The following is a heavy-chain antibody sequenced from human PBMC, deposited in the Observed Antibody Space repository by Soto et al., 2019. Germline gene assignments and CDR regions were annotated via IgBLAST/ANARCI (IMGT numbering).Heavy chain of an antibody. CDR3: AKPRGVSS. J-gene: IGHJ5*02. Sequence: EVQLLESGGGLVQPGGSLRFSCAASGFTFSTYAMNWVRQAPGKGLEWVSVISGSGGSTYYADSVKGRFTISRDNSKNTVYLQMNSLRAEDTAIYYCAKPRGVSSWGQGTLVTVSS. CDR2: ISGSGGST. V-gene: IGHV3-23*01. D-gene: IGHD1-26*01. CDR1: GFTFSTYA.